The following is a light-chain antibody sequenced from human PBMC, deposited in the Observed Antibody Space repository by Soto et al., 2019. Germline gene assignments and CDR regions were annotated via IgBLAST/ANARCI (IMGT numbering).Light chain of an antibody. J-gene: IGKJ2*03. V-gene: IGKV3-20*01. CDR3: LQYGNLPYS. CDR1: QSISTTY. CDR2: GVS. Sequence: EIVLTQSPGTLSLSPGERATLSCRASQSISTTYLGWYQQKPGQAPRVLIYGVSTRATGIPDRFSGSGSGTDFSLTIGRLEPEGFAVYYCLQYGNLPYSFGQGTKLEIK.